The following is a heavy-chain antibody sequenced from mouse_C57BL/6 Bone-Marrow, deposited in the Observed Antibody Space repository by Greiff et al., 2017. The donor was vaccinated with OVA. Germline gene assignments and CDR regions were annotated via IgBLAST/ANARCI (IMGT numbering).Heavy chain of an antibody. D-gene: IGHD1-1*01. J-gene: IGHJ2*01. CDR2: IDPENGDT. V-gene: IGHV14-4*01. CDR3: TPYYYGTSYYFDY. CDR1: GFNIKDDY. Sequence: VQLQQSGAELVRPGASVKLSCTASGFNIKDDYMHWVKQRPEQGLEWIGWIDPENGDTEYASKFQGKATITADTSSNTAYLQLGSLTSEDITVYYCTPYYYGTSYYFDYWGQGTTLAVSS.